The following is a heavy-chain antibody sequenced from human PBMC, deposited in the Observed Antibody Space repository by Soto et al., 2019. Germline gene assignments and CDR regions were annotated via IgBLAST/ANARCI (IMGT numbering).Heavy chain of an antibody. CDR3: AKVGEGELSLRFAFDI. Sequence: PGGSLRLSCATFGFTFSSYGMHWVRQAPGKGLEWVAAIWYDGSNKNYADSVKGRFTISRDNSKNTLYLQMNSLRAEDTAVYYCAKVGEGELSLRFAFDIWGQGTMVTVSS. CDR2: IWYDGSNK. D-gene: IGHD3-16*02. J-gene: IGHJ3*02. CDR1: GFTFSSYG. V-gene: IGHV3-33*06.